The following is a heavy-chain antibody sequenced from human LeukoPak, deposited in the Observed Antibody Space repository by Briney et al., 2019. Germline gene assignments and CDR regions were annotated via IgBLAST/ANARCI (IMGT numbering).Heavy chain of an antibody. CDR2: ISIGGGSV. V-gene: IGHV3-11*04. Sequence: KPGGSLRLSCAASGFTFTDYYMSWIRQAPGKGLEWVSHISIGGGSVDYADSVKGRFTISRDNTKKSVYLQMNSLRVEDTAVYYCARDNINYGYWGQGILVTVSS. D-gene: IGHD4-11*01. CDR1: GFTFTDYY. J-gene: IGHJ4*02. CDR3: ARDNINYGY.